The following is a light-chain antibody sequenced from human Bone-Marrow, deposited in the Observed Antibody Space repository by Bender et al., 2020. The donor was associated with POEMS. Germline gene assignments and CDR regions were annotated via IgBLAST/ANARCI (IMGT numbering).Light chain of an antibody. Sequence: QSALTQPASVSGSPGQSITISCTGTISDVGAYNLVSWYQQHPGKPPKLIISEVTKRPSGVSTRFSGSKSGNTASLAISGLQADDEADCYCCSYATGDNVVFGGGTKLTVL. V-gene: IGLV2-23*02. CDR2: EVT. CDR3: CSYATGDNVV. J-gene: IGLJ2*01. CDR1: ISDVGAYNL.